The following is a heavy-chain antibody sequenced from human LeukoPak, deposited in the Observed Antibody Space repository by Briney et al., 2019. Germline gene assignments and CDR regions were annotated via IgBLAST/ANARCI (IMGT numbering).Heavy chain of an antibody. Sequence: ASVKVSCKSSGYTFTSYGISWVRQAPGQGLEWMGWISAYNGNTNYAQKLQGRVTMTTDTSTSTAYMELRSLRSDDTAVYYCARGEVVVRGVNWESWFDPWGQGTLVTVSS. D-gene: IGHD3-10*01. V-gene: IGHV1-18*01. CDR1: GYTFTSYG. CDR3: ARGEVVVRGVNWESWFDP. CDR2: ISAYNGNT. J-gene: IGHJ5*02.